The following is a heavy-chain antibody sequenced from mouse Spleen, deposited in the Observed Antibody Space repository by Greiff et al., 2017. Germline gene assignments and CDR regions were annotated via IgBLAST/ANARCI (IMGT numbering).Heavy chain of an antibody. CDR2: ISYDGSN. CDR3: ARDDGPFAY. D-gene: IGHD2-3*01. CDR1: GYSITSGYY. J-gene: IGHJ3*01. V-gene: IGHV3-6*01. Sequence: QSGPGLVKPSQSLSLTCSVTGYSITSGYYWNWIRQFPGNKLEWMGYISYDGSNNYNPSLKNRISITRDTSKNQFFLKLNSVTTEDTATYYCARDDGPFAYWGQGTLVTVSA.